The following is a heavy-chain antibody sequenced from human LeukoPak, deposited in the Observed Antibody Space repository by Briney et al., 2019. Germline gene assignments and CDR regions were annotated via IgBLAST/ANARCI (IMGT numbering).Heavy chain of an antibody. CDR3: ARHKAPDFWSGYYSPYYYYGMDV. Sequence: GESLKISCKGSGYSFTSYWIGWVRQMPGKGLEWMGIIYPGDSDTRDSPSFQGQVTISADKSISTAYLQWSSLKASDTAMYYCARHKAPDFWSGYYSPYYYYGMDVWGQGTTVTVSS. V-gene: IGHV5-51*01. CDR2: IYPGDSDT. D-gene: IGHD3-3*01. CDR1: GYSFTSYW. J-gene: IGHJ6*02.